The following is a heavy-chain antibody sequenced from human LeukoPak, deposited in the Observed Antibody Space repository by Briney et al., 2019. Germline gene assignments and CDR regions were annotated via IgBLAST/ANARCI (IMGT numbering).Heavy chain of an antibody. CDR3: ARGRAAGHYFDY. V-gene: IGHV4-34*01. J-gene: IGHJ4*02. Sequence: SETLSLTCAVYGGSFSGYYWSWIRQPPGKGLEWIGEINHSGSTNYNPSLKSRVTISVDTSKNQFSLKLSSVTAADTAVYYCARGRAAGHYFDYWGQGTLVTVSS. D-gene: IGHD6-13*01. CDR2: INHSGST. CDR1: GGSFSGYY.